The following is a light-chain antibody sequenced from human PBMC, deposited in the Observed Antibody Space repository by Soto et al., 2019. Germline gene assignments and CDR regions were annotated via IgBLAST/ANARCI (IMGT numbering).Light chain of an antibody. Sequence: DIQMSQSPSSLSASVGDRVTITCRASQGIGNDLGWYQQKPGKAPKRLIYAASSLQSGVPSRFSGSGSGSEFTLTISRLQPEDFANYYCLQHNSYPWTFGQGTKVEIK. CDR1: QGIGND. CDR3: LQHNSYPWT. V-gene: IGKV1-17*01. J-gene: IGKJ1*01. CDR2: AAS.